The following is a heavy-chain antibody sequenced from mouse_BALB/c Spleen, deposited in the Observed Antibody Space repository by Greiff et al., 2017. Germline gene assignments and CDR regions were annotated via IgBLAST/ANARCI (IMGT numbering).Heavy chain of an antibody. Sequence: EVKLMESGGGLVKPGGSLKLSCAASGFTFSSYAMSWVRQTPEKRLEWVASISNGGSTYYPDSVKGRFTISRDNARNILYLQMSSLRSEDTAMYYCARGGDSFAYWGQGTLVTVSA. V-gene: IGHV5-6-5*01. CDR2: ISNGGST. CDR3: ARGGDSFAY. CDR1: GFTFSSYA. J-gene: IGHJ3*01.